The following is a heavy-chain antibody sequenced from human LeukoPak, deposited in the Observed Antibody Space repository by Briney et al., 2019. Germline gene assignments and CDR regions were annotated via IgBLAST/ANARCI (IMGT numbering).Heavy chain of an antibody. CDR3: ARGRVLPAAVIDY. CDR2: ISSNGGST. Sequence: GGSLRLSCAASGFTFSSYAMHWVRQAPGKGLEYVSAISSNGGSTYYANSVKGRFTISRDNSKNTLYLQMGSLRAEDMAVYYCARGRVLPAAVIDYWGQGTLVTVSS. V-gene: IGHV3-64*01. D-gene: IGHD2-2*01. J-gene: IGHJ4*02. CDR1: GFTFSSYA.